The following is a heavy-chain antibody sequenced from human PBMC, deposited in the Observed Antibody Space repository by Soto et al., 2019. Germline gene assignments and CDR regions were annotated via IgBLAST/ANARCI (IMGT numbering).Heavy chain of an antibody. D-gene: IGHD2-21*02. CDR3: VNKTTAGHVGWCGP. V-gene: IGHV1-3*01. CDR1: GYTFTNYA. CDR2: INPDNGYT. Sequence: ASVKVSCKASGYTFTNYALHWVRQAPGQRLEWMGFINPDNGYTTYSHNFQGRVTISRDTSARTAYLELSSLKSEDTAVYFCVNKTTAGHVGWCGPWGQGTQVTVSS. J-gene: IGHJ5*02.